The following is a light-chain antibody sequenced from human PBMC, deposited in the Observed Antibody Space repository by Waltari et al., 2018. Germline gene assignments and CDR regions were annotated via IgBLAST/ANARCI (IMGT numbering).Light chain of an antibody. V-gene: IGLV3-21*04. CDR2: YDS. CDR1: NIGYNS. Sequence: YVLTQPPSVSVDPGTTARLPFGGYNIGYNSVNWYQQKPGQAPVLVMFYDSDRPSEIPERCSGSNSGNTATLTISWVEAGDEADYHCQVWDDVTDSGVFGGGTKLTVL. J-gene: IGLJ3*02. CDR3: QVWDDVTDSGV.